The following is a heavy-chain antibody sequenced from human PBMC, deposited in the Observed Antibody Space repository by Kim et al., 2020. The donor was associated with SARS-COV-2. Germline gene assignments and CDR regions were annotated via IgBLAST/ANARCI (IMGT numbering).Heavy chain of an antibody. V-gene: IGHV1-3*01. Sequence: ASVKVSCKASGYTFTSYAMHWVRQAPGQRLEWMGWINAGNGNTKYSQKFQGRVTITRDTSASTAYMELSSLRSEDTAVYYCAATENIAAAAKGRYNWFDPWGQGTLVTVSS. CDR1: GYTFTSYA. J-gene: IGHJ5*02. CDR3: AATENIAAAAKGRYNWFDP. D-gene: IGHD6-13*01. CDR2: INAGNGNT.